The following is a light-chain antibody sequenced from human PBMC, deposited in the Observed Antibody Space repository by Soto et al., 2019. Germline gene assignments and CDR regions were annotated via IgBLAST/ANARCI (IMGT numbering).Light chain of an antibody. V-gene: IGKV1-5*01. CDR3: QQYNSYST. J-gene: IGKJ1*01. CDR1: QSISSW. Sequence: DSQMTQSPSTLSASVGDRVTITCRASQSISSWLAWYQQKPGKAPKLLIYDASSLESGVPSRFSGSGSGTEFTLTISSLQPDDFATYYCQQYNSYSTFGQGTKVEI. CDR2: DAS.